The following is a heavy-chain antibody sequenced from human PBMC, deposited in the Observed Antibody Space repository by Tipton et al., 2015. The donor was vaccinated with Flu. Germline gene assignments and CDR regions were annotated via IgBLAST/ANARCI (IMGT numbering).Heavy chain of an antibody. V-gene: IGHV4-4*07. CDR3: ASAYSTTWYNY. Sequence: TLSLTCTVSGGSISSYYWSWIRQPAGKGLEWIGRFYTTGSTNYNNYNPSLKSRVTMSIDTSKNQFSLKLSSVTAADTAVYYCASAYSTTWYNYWGQGTLVTVSS. CDR2: FYTTGSTNYN. D-gene: IGHD6-13*01. CDR1: GGSISSYY. J-gene: IGHJ4*02.